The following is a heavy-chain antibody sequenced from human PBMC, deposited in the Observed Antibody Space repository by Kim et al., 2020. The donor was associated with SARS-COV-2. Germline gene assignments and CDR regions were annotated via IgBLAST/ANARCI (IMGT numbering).Heavy chain of an antibody. CDR1: GLTFSSYG. CDR2: ISYDGSNK. CDR3: AKDHRGYFDY. J-gene: IGHJ4*02. V-gene: IGHV3-30*18. D-gene: IGHD3-10*01. Sequence: GGSLRLSCAASGLTFSSYGMHWVRQAPGKGLEWVAVISYDGSNKYYADSVKGRFTISRDNSKNTLYLQMNSLRAEDTAVYYCAKDHRGYFDYWGQGTLVTVSS.